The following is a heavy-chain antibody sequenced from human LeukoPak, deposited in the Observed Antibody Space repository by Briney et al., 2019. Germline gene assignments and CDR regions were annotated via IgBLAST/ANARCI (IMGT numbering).Heavy chain of an antibody. CDR3: AKPMGSGYDYYFDY. J-gene: IGHJ4*02. CDR1: GFTFSSYG. D-gene: IGHD5-12*01. Sequence: GGSLRLSCAASGFTFSSYGMHWVRQAPGKGLEWVAVISYDGSNKYYADSVKGRFTISRDSSKNTLYLQMNSLRAEDTAVYYCAKPMGSGYDYYFDYWGQGTLVTVSS. V-gene: IGHV3-30*18. CDR2: ISYDGSNK.